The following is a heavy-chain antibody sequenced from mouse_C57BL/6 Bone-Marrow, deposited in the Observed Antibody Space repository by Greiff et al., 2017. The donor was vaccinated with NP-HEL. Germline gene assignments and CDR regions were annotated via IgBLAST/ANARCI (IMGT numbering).Heavy chain of an antibody. J-gene: IGHJ3*01. Sequence: EVHLVESGPGLVKPSQSLSLTCSVTGYSITSGYYWNWIRQFPGNKLEWMGYISYDGSNNYNPSLKNRISITRDTSKNQFFLKLNSVTTEDTATYYCAREGITTVVVPGFAYWGQGTLVTVSA. CDR3: AREGITTVVVPGFAY. CDR2: ISYDGSN. V-gene: IGHV3-6*01. D-gene: IGHD1-1*01. CDR1: GYSITSGYY.